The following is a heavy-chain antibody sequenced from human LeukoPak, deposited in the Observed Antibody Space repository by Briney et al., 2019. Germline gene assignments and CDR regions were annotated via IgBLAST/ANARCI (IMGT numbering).Heavy chain of an antibody. J-gene: IGHJ3*02. CDR2: FDPEDGET. CDR1: GYTLTELS. CDR3: ATMPLTTPGAFDI. D-gene: IGHD2-15*01. Sequence: ASVKASCKVSGYTLTELSMHWVRQAPGKGLEWMGGFDPEDGETIYAQKFQGRVTMTEDTSTDTAYMELSSLRSEDTAVYYCATMPLTTPGAFDIWGQGTMVTVSS. V-gene: IGHV1-24*01.